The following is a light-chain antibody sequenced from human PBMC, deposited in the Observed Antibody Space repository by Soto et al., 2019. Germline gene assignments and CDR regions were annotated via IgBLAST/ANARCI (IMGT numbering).Light chain of an antibody. J-gene: IGKJ2*01. CDR2: AAS. Sequence: AIPMTQSPSSLSASVGDRVTITCRASQGIRNDLGWYQQKPGKAPKLLIHAASILQTGVPSRFSGSGSDTDFTLTIISLQPEDFATYYCQQYNGFSYTFGQGTKLEIK. CDR1: QGIRND. CDR3: QQYNGFSYT. V-gene: IGKV1-6*01.